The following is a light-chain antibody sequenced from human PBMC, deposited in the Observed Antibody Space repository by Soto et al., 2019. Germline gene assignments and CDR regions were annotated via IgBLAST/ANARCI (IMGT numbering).Light chain of an antibody. CDR1: QSVSSSY. Sequence: EIVLTQSPGTLSLSPGERATLSCRASQSVSSSYLAWYQQKPGQAPRLLIYDASSRATGIPDRFSGSGSGTDFTLTISRLEPEDFAVYYCHQFGYSPRTFGQGTKVDIK. J-gene: IGKJ1*01. CDR2: DAS. V-gene: IGKV3-20*01. CDR3: HQFGYSPRT.